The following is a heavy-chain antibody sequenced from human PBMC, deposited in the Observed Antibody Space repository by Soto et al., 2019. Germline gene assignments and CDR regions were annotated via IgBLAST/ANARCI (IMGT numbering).Heavy chain of an antibody. D-gene: IGHD1-26*01. V-gene: IGHV1-18*01. Sequence: ASVKVSCKASGYTFTSYGISWVRQAPGQGLEWMGWINPYNGNTNYAQKLQGRVTMTTGTSTSTAYMELRSLRSDDTAVYYCARDPVGGNWFDPWGQGTLVTVSS. CDR1: GYTFTSYG. CDR2: INPYNGNT. CDR3: ARDPVGGNWFDP. J-gene: IGHJ5*02.